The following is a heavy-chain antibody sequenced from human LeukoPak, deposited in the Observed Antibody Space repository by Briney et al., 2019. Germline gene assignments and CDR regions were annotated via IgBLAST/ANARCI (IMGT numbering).Heavy chain of an antibody. V-gene: IGHV1-8*01. CDR1: GYTFTSYY. CDR3: ARGRIARNWFDP. D-gene: IGHD2-15*01. J-gene: IGHJ5*02. Sequence: ASVKVSCKASGYTFTSYYINWVRQATGQGLEWMGWMNPNSGNTGYAQKFQGRVTMTRNTSISTAYMELSSLRSEATAVYYCARGRIARNWFDPWGQGTLVTVSS. CDR2: MNPNSGNT.